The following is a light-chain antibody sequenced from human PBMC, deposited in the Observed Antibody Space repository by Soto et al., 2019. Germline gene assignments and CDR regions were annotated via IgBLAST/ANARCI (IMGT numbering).Light chain of an antibody. CDR1: QYINSY. CDR3: QQSYNTPRT. V-gene: IGKV1-39*01. CDR2: AAS. Sequence: DIQMTQSPSSLSASVGDRVTITCRASQYINSYLNWYQQKPGIAPKLLIYAASSLQSGVPSRFSGSGSGTDFTLTISSLQPEDFATYYCQQSYNTPRTFGQGTKVEIK. J-gene: IGKJ1*01.